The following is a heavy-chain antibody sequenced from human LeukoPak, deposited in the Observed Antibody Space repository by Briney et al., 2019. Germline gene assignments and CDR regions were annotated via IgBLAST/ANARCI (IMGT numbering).Heavy chain of an antibody. CDR1: GYTFTGYY. Sequence: ASVKVSCKASGYTFTGYYMHWVRQAPGQGLEWMGRINPNSGGTNYAQKFQGRVTMTRDTSISTAYMELGRLRSDDTAVYYCAREGKYCSSTSCYKYYYYYGMDVWGQGTTVTVSS. CDR2: INPNSGGT. V-gene: IGHV1-2*06. CDR3: AREGKYCSSTSCYKYYYYYGMDV. D-gene: IGHD2-2*01. J-gene: IGHJ6*02.